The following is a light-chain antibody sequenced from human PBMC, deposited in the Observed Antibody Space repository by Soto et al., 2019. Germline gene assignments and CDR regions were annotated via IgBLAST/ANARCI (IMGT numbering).Light chain of an antibody. Sequence: QAVVTQEHSLTVSPGGTVTLTCGSSTGAVTSGHYPYWFQQKPGQDPTTLIYDTSNKHSWTPARFSGSLVGGKAALTLSGARPEDEAKYYCYLYYVDSVIFGGGTKLTVL. CDR1: TGAVTSGHY. CDR3: YLYYVDSVI. CDR2: DTS. J-gene: IGLJ2*01. V-gene: IGLV7-46*01.